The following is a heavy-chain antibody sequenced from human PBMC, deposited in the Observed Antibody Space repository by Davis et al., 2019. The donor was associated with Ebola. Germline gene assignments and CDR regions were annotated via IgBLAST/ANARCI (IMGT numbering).Heavy chain of an antibody. D-gene: IGHD6-19*01. V-gene: IGHV4-59*01. J-gene: IGHJ5*02. CDR1: GGSISSSY. CDR2: IYYSGST. CDR3: ASYIPQYSSGWFDP. Sequence: PSETLSLTCTVSGGSISSSYWSWIRQPPGKGLEWIGYIYYSGSTNYNPSLKSRVTISVDTSKNQFSLKLSSVTAADTAVYYCASYIPQYSSGWFDPWGQGTLVTVSS.